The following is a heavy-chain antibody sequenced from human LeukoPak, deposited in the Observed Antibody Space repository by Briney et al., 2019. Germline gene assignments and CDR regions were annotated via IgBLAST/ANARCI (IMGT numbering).Heavy chain of an antibody. CDR3: ARGGDSKDYYYYYMDV. CDR2: ISPHNRNT. V-gene: IGHV1-18*01. D-gene: IGHD2-21*02. CDR1: GYTLIELS. J-gene: IGHJ6*03. Sequence: ASVKVSCKVSGYTLIELSMHWVRQAPGQGLEWLGRISPHNRNTHSAQKFQGRVTMTTDISTITAYMELRSLRSDDTAVYYCARGGDSKDYYYYYMDVWGKGTTVTVSS.